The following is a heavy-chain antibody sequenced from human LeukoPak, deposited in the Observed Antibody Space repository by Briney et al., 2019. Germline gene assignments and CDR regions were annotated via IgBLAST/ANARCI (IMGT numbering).Heavy chain of an antibody. CDR2: ISYDGSNK. J-gene: IGHJ5*02. CDR3: ARGLADCSSTSCYWNWFDP. Sequence: PGRSLRLSCAASGFTFSSYAMHWVRQAPGKGLEWVAVISYDGSNKYYADPVKGRFTISRDNSKNTLYLQMNSLRAEDTAVYYCARGLADCSSTSCYWNWFDPWGQGTLVTVSS. CDR1: GFTFSSYA. V-gene: IGHV3-30*04. D-gene: IGHD2-2*01.